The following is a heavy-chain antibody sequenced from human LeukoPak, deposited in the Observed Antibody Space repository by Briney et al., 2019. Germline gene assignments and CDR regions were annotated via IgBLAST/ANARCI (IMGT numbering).Heavy chain of an antibody. D-gene: IGHD3-10*01. CDR2: ISSSSTTI. CDR3: AAGGDYYYHMDV. V-gene: IGHV3-48*04. Sequence: GGSLRLSCAASGFTFSSYSMNWVRQAPGKGLEWVSYISSSSTTIYYADSVKGRFTISRDNAKNSVYLQMNSLRAEDMAVYHCAAGGDYYYHMDVWGKGTTVTVSS. CDR1: GFTFSSYS. J-gene: IGHJ6*03.